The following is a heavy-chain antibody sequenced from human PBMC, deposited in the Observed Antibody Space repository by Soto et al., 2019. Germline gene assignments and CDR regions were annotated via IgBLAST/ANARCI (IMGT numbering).Heavy chain of an antibody. Sequence: PSETLSLTCAVSGGSISSGGYSWSWIRQPPGKGLEWTGYIYHSGSTYYNPSLKSRVTISVDRSKNQFSLKLSSVTAADTAVYYCARVEDSNYGRVYNYWGQGTLVTVSS. CDR3: ARVEDSNYGRVYNY. D-gene: IGHD4-4*01. J-gene: IGHJ4*02. V-gene: IGHV4-30-2*01. CDR2: IYHSGST. CDR1: GGSISSGGYS.